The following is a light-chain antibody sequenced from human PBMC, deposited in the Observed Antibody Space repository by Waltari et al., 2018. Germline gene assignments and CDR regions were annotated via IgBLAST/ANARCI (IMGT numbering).Light chain of an antibody. V-gene: IGKV3-15*01. J-gene: IGKJ4*01. CDR2: GAS. CDR3: QQYNDWPPLT. CDR1: QSVSRF. Sequence: EVVMTQSPATLSVSPGERVTLSCRARQSVSRFVAWYQQKPGQAPRLLISGASTRATGIPARFSGSGSGTEFTLTISSLQSEDFAIYYCQQYNDWPPLTFGGGTKLEIK.